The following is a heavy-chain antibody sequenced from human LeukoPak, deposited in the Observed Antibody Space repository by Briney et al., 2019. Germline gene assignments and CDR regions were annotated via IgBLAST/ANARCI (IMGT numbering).Heavy chain of an antibody. D-gene: IGHD5-12*01. CDR2: ISGSGGST. J-gene: IGHJ4*02. CDR3: AKGYSGYDVYFDY. Sequence: HSGRSLRLSCAASGFTFSSYAMSWVRQAPGKGLEWVSAISGSGGSTYYADSVKGRFTISRDNSKNTLYLQMNSLRAEDTAVYYCAKGYSGYDVYFDYWGQGTLVTVSS. CDR1: GFTFSSYA. V-gene: IGHV3-23*01.